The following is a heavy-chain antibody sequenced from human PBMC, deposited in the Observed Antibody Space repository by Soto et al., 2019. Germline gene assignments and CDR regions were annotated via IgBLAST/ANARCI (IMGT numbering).Heavy chain of an antibody. CDR2: IIPNYGVP. D-gene: IGHD1-26*01. CDR3: ATAGSRDIKRGAYDI. CDR1: RGSFSSFG. J-gene: IGHJ3*02. Sequence: QVQLVQSESEVKRPGSSVKVSCKASRGSFSSFGITWVRQAPGQGLEWMGRIIPNYGVPNYAQNFQGRVTFKVDASTNTAHMELSGLRFEDTAVYYCATAGSRDIKRGAYDIWGQGTMVTVSS. V-gene: IGHV1-69*18.